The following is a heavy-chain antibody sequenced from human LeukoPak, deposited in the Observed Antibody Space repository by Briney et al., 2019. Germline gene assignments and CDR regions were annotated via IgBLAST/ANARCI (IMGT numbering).Heavy chain of an antibody. CDR1: GFTVSGTH. V-gene: IGHV3-53*01. J-gene: IGHJ4*02. CDR3: AKDEATSGGGLAS. D-gene: IGHD3-16*01. CDR2: MYTGGTT. Sequence: PGGSLRLSCAASGFTVSGTHMSWVRQAPGKGLEWVSAMYTGGTTYYADSVTGRFTISRDNSKNTLYLHMNSLRAEDTPVYSCAKDEATSGGGLASWGQGTLVSVSS.